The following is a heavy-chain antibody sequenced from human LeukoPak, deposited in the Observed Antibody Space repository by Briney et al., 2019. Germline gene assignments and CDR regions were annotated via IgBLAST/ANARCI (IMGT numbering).Heavy chain of an antibody. Sequence: KPSETLPLTCTVSGVSISNTGYYWGWVRQPPGKGLEWIGTIFYSGSAYYTPSLRSRVSMSLDTSKNQFSLNLNSVTAADPALYFCAVFYGPVIYTYFASGGEGPLVTVSS. D-gene: IGHD3-16*01. CDR1: GVSISNTGYY. V-gene: IGHV4-39*01. CDR2: IFYSGSA. CDR3: AVFYGPVIYTYFAS. J-gene: IGHJ4*02.